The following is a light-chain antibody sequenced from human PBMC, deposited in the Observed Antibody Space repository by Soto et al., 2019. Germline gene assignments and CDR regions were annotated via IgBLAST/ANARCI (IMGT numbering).Light chain of an antibody. V-gene: IGKV1-9*01. CDR2: AAS. CDR3: QQYYNSVLT. Sequence: DIQLTQSPSSLYASVGDLFTITCRASQGISSYLAWYQQKPGKAPKVLISAASTLQSGVPSRFSGSVSGTDFTLTISSLQPEDSASYYCQQYYNSVLTFGGGTMVDIK. J-gene: IGKJ4*01. CDR1: QGISSY.